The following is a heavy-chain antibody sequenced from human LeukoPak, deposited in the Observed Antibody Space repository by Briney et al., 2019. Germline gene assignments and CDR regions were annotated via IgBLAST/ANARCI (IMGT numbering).Heavy chain of an antibody. J-gene: IGHJ4*02. Sequence: ASVKVSCKASGGTFTSYYMNWVRQAPGQGLEWMGWINPNSGGTNYAQKFQGRVTMTRDTSISTAYMELSRLRSDDTAVYYCARAQGRAQNDYWGQGTLVTVSS. CDR2: INPNSGGT. CDR3: ARAQGRAQNDY. CDR1: GGTFTSYY. V-gene: IGHV1-2*02.